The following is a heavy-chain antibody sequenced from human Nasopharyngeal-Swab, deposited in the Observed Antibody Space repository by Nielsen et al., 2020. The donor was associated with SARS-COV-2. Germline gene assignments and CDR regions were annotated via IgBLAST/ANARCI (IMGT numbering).Heavy chain of an antibody. J-gene: IGHJ6*02. D-gene: IGHD5-24*01. CDR3: ARDWMMATWGYYYGMDV. CDR1: GFTFSSYN. CDR2: IWYDGSNK. V-gene: IGHV3-33*08. Sequence: GGSLRLSCAASGFTFSSYNMNWVRQAPGKGLEWVAVIWYDGSNKYYVDSVKGRFTISRDNSKNTLYLQMNSLRAEDTAVYYCARDWMMATWGYYYGMDVWGQGTTVTVSS.